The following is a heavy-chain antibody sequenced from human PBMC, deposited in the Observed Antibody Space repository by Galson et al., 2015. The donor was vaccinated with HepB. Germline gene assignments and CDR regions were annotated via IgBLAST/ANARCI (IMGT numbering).Heavy chain of an antibody. CDR1: GFTFTSSA. Sequence: SVKVSCKASGFTFTSSAVQWVRQARGQRLEWIGWIVVGSGNTNYAQKFQERVTITRDMSTSTAYMELSSLRSEDTAVYYCAADMTYYYDSIAFDIWGQGTMVTVSS. J-gene: IGHJ3*02. D-gene: IGHD3-22*01. CDR2: IVVGSGNT. V-gene: IGHV1-58*01. CDR3: AADMTYYYDSIAFDI.